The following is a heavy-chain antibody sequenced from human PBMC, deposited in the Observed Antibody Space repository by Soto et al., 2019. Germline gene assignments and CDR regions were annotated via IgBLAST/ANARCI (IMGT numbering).Heavy chain of an antibody. Sequence: PGGSLRDSGAAAGLTLSSYDMSWVRQAPGKGLEWVSAISGSGGSTYNADSVKGRFTISRDNSKNTLYLQMDSLRAEDTAVYYCTTGYGSDWYGWGQGT. CDR3: TTGYGSDWYG. V-gene: IGHV3-23*01. D-gene: IGHD6-19*01. CDR2: ISGSGGST. J-gene: IGHJ4*02. CDR1: GLTLSSYD.